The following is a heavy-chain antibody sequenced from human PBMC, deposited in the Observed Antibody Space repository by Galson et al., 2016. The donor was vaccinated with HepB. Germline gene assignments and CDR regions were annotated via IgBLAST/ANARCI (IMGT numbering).Heavy chain of an antibody. J-gene: IGHJ4*02. V-gene: IGHV3-7*04. CDR3: ARFSGRCNGDCDY. D-gene: IGHD1-26*01. CDR2: IKQDGTE. CDR1: GFTFSSNW. Sequence: SLRLSCATSGFTFSSNWMSWVRQAPGKGLEWVANIKQDGTENYVDSVRGRFTISRDNAKNSLYVQMNSLSAEDTAVYYCARFSGRCNGDCDYWGQGTLVTVAS.